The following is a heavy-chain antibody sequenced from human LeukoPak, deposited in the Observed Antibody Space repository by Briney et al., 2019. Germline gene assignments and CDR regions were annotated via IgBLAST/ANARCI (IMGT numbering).Heavy chain of an antibody. CDR2: INPNSGGT. Sequence: GASVKVSCKASGYTFTSYGISWVRQAPGQGLEWMGWINPNSGGTNYAQKFQGWVTMTRDTSISTAYMELSRLRSDDTAVYYCARQKDYYYGMDVWGQGTTVTVSS. CDR1: GYTFTSYG. V-gene: IGHV1-2*04. CDR3: ARQKDYYYGMDV. J-gene: IGHJ6*02.